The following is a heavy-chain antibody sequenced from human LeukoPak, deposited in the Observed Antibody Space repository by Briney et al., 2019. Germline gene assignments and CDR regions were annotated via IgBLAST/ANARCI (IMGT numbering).Heavy chain of an antibody. CDR2: IYYSGNT. Sequence: SETGSLTCTVSGDSIRSGSYNWGWIRQPPGKGLEWIGSIYYSGNTFYNPSLKSRVTISVDSSKNQFSLKLNFVTAADTAVYYCARGAPVLNAFDIWGLGTMVTVS. J-gene: IGHJ3*02. V-gene: IGHV4-39*01. D-gene: IGHD1-26*01. CDR1: GDSIRSGSYN. CDR3: ARGAPVLNAFDI.